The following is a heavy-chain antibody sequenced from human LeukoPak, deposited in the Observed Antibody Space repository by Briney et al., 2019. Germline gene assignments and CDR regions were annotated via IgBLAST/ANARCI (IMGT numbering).Heavy chain of an antibody. J-gene: IGHJ4*02. CDR1: GFAFSSYS. V-gene: IGHV3-21*01. D-gene: IGHD3-22*01. Sequence: PGGSLRLSCAASGFAFSSYSMNWVRQAPGKGLEWVSSISSSSSYIYYADSVKGRFTISRDNAKNSLYLQMNSLRAEDTAVYYCAKDRGYYDSSGSSSFDYWGQGTLVTVSS. CDR3: AKDRGYYDSSGSSSFDY. CDR2: ISSSSSYI.